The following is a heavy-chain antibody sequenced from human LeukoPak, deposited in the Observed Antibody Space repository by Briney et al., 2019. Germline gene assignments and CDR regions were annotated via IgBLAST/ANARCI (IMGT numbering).Heavy chain of an antibody. J-gene: IGHJ3*01. CDR2: IWYGGSNK. CDR3: ARLAEQLLVLRNALDV. Sequence: GGSLRLSCAASGFIFRKYGMHWVREAPGKGREWVAVIWYGGSNKYYADSVKGRFTISRHNSKNSLYLQMNSLRAEDTAVYYCARLAEQLLVLRNALDVWGQGALVTVSS. CDR1: GFIFRKYG. D-gene: IGHD6-13*01. V-gene: IGHV3-33*01.